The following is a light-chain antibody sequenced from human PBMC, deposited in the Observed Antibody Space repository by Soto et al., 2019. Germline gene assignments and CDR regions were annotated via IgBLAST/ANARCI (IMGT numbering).Light chain of an antibody. CDR2: GAS. V-gene: IGKV3-15*01. Sequence: SPSAVCLSEKERATLSCRASQGVTSNLAWYQQKPGQAPRLLIYGASTRATGIPARFSGSGSGTEFTLTISSLKSEDFAVYYCQHSDNLPRTFGGGTKVDIK. CDR3: QHSDNLPRT. CDR1: QGVTSN. J-gene: IGKJ4*01.